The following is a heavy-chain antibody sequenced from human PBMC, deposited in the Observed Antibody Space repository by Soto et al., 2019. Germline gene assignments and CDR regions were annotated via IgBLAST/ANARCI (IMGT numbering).Heavy chain of an antibody. D-gene: IGHD3-10*01. V-gene: IGHV3-23*01. J-gene: IGHJ5*02. CDR3: VKDAGGWFDP. CDR1: GFTFSSYA. CDR2: INGGGGST. Sequence: GGSLRLSCAASGFTFSSYAMSWVRQAPGKGLEWVSGINGGGGSTYYADSVKGRFTISRNNSKNTLYLQMNSLRADDTAVYYCVKDAGGWFDPCGQGTLVTVSP.